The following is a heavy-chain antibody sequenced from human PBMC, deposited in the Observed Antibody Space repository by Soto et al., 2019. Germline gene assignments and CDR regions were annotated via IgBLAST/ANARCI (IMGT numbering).Heavy chain of an antibody. CDR3: ARDLAATGPFDC. CDR2: ISAYNGNT. J-gene: IGHJ4*02. Sequence: ASVKVSCKASGYTFTNYAFSWVRQAPGQGLEWTGWISAYNGNTNYPQKLQGRVTMTTDTSTSTAYMELRSLRSDVTAVYYCARDLAATGPFDCWGQGTLVTVSS. CDR1: GYTFTNYA. D-gene: IGHD6-13*01. V-gene: IGHV1-18*01.